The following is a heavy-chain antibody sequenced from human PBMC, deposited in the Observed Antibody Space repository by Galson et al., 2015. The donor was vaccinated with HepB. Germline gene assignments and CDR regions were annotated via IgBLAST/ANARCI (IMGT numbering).Heavy chain of an antibody. D-gene: IGHD4-23*01. CDR1: GYTLTELS. CDR2: FDPEDGET. Sequence: SVKVSCKVSGYTLTELSMHWVRQAPGKGLEWMGGFDPEDGETIYAQKFQGRVTMTEDTSTDTAYMELSSLRSEDTAVYYCATAESGGIYFDYWGQGTLVTVSS. CDR3: ATAESGGIYFDY. V-gene: IGHV1-24*01. J-gene: IGHJ4*02.